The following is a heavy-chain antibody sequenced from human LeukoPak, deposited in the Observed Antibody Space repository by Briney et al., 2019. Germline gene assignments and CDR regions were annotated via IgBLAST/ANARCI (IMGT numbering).Heavy chain of an antibody. V-gene: IGHV1-8*01. D-gene: IGHD6-13*01. Sequence: GASVKVSCKASGYSFTSYDINWLRQATGQGLESMGWMNPNSGNTGYAQKFQGRVTMTRNTSISTAYMEASSLRSDDTAVYYCARGIPAAGTSWGQGTLVTVSS. CDR3: ARGIPAAGTS. J-gene: IGHJ4*02. CDR2: MNPNSGNT. CDR1: GYSFTSYD.